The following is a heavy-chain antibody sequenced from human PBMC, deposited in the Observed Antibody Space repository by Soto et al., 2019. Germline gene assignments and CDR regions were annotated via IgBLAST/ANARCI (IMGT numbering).Heavy chain of an antibody. V-gene: IGHV1-69*02. CDR2: IIPILGIA. CDR3: ARAAAGTFIDD. Sequence: SVKVSCKASGGTFSSYTISWVRQAPGQGLEWMGRIIPILGIANYAQKFQGRVTITADKSTSTAYMELSSLRSEDTAVYYCARAAAGTFIDDWGQGTLVTVSS. J-gene: IGHJ4*02. D-gene: IGHD6-13*01. CDR1: GGTFSSYT.